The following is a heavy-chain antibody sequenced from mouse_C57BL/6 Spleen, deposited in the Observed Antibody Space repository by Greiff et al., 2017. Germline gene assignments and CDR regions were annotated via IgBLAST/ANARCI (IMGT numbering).Heavy chain of an antibody. J-gene: IGHJ1*03. D-gene: IGHD1-1*01. Sequence: EVMLVESGEGLVKPGGSLKLSCAASGFTFSSYAMSWVRQTPEKRLEWVAYISSGGDYIYYADTVKGRFTISRDNARNTLYLQMSSLKSEDTAMYYCTRGNYYGSSYHWYFDVWGTGTTVTVSS. V-gene: IGHV5S21*01. CDR2: ISSGGDYI. CDR1: GFTFSSYA. CDR3: TRGNYYGSSYHWYFDV.